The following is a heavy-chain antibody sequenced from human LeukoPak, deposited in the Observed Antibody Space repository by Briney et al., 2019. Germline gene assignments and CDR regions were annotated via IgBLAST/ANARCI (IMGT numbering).Heavy chain of an antibody. Sequence: GGSLRLSCEASGFTFSNYALSWVRQAPGKGPEWVAAITGYGLSTYYADSVKGRFTISRDDPTNTVSLHMDSLRAEDTALYYCAKPRPKDSETSGDDAFELWGQGTMVIVSS. CDR3: AKPRPKDSETSGDDAFEL. J-gene: IGHJ3*01. CDR2: ITGYGLST. D-gene: IGHD3-22*01. CDR1: GFTFSNYA. V-gene: IGHV3-23*01.